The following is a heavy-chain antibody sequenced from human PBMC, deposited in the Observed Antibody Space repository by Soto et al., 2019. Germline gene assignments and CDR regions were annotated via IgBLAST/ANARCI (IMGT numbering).Heavy chain of an antibody. CDR3: AKRPRPLRRQARDMDV. Sequence: EVQLLESGGGLVQPGGSLRLSCAASGFTFSSYAMSWVRQAPGKGLEWVSAISGSGGSTYYADSVKGRFTISRDNSKNTLYLQMNSLRAEDTAVYYCAKRPRPLRRQARDMDVWGQGTTVTVSS. D-gene: IGHD3-10*01. J-gene: IGHJ6*02. CDR2: ISGSGGST. V-gene: IGHV3-23*01. CDR1: GFTFSSYA.